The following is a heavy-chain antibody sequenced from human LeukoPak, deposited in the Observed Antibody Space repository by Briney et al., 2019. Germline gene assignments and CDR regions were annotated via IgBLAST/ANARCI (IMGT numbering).Heavy chain of an antibody. CDR3: ARGPMVRGPDY. V-gene: IGHV3-21*01. Sequence: ETLSLTCTVSGGSISSYYWSWIRQPPGKGLEWVSSISSSSSNKYYADSVKGRFTISRDNSKNSLYLQMNSLRAEDTAVYYCARGPMVRGPDYWGQGTLVTVSS. CDR1: GGSISSYY. J-gene: IGHJ4*02. CDR2: ISSSSSNK. D-gene: IGHD3-10*01.